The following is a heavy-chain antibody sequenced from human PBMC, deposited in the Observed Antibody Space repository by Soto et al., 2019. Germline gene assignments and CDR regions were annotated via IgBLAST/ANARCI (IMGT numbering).Heavy chain of an antibody. CDR2: VSHDGRS. D-gene: IGHD3-10*01. CDR3: ARGQLPWYGDLTPFYRELEG. V-gene: IGHV4-34*01. J-gene: IGHJ6*02. CDR1: GGSFTACY. Sequence: PSETLSLTCAFSGGSFTACYWSWVRQSPGKGLELVGEVSHDGRSNYSPSPASRVSISVETSTTQFSLPLRSVTAADTGISFCARGQLPWYGDLTPFYRELEGWGQGTAVT.